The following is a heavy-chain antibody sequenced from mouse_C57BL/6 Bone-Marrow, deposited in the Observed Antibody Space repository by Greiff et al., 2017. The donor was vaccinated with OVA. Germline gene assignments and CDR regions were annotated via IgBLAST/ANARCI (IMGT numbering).Heavy chain of an antibody. CDR3: ARGGVTTVVAHWYFDV. J-gene: IGHJ1*03. D-gene: IGHD1-1*01. CDR2: IYPGSGST. V-gene: IGHV1-55*01. Sequence: VQLQQPGAELVKPGASVKMSCKASGYTFTSYWITWVKQRPGQGLEWIGDIYPGSGSTNYNEKFKSKATLTVDTSSSTAYMQLSSLTSEDSAVYYCARGGVTTVVAHWYFDVWGTGTTVTVSS. CDR1: GYTFTSYW.